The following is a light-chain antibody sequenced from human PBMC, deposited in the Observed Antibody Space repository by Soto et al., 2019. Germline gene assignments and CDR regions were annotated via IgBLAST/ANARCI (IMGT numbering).Light chain of an antibody. CDR2: DVS. CDR3: SSYTSGFYV. CDR1: SSDVGGYNY. Sequence: LTQPASVSGSPGQSITISCTGTSSDVGGYNYVSWYQQHPGKAPKLMIYDVSDRPSGVSNRFSGSKSGNTASLTISGLQAEDEADYYCSSYTSGFYVFGTGTKVTVL. J-gene: IGLJ1*01. V-gene: IGLV2-14*01.